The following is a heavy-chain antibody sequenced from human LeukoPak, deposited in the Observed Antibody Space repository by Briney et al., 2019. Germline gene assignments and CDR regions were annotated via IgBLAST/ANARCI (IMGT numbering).Heavy chain of an antibody. V-gene: IGHV1-2*02. D-gene: IGHD3-3*01. CDR1: GYTFTGYY. Sequence: ASVTVSCKASGYTFTGYYMHWVRQAPGQGLEWMGWINPNSGGTNYAQKFQGRVTMTRDTSISTAYMELSRLRFDDTAVYYCARSREWRPSFDYWGQGTLVTVSS. CDR2: INPNSGGT. J-gene: IGHJ4*02. CDR3: ARSREWRPSFDY.